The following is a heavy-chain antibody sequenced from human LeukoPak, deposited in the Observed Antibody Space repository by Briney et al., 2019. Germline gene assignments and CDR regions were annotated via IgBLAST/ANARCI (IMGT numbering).Heavy chain of an antibody. J-gene: IGHJ4*02. CDR1: GFSFDDSA. CDR2: ITWNSANR. Sequence: GGSLRLSCSASGFSFDDSAMNWVRQPPGKGLEWVSGITWNSANRGYAGSVQGRFTISRDNAKKSLYLEMNSLRPEDTAFYYCTGGAYYEKWGQGTLVTVSS. CDR3: TGGAYYEK. V-gene: IGHV3-9*01. D-gene: IGHD3-3*01.